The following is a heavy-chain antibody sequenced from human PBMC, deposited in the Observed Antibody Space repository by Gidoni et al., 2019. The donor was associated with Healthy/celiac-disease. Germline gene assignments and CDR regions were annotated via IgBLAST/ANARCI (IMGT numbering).Heavy chain of an antibody. Sequence: EVQLLESGGGLGQPGGPLRLSCAASGFIFSSYALSWVRQAPGKGLEWVSTSSGSGGSTYYADAVKGRFTISRDNSKNTLFRQMNSLRAEDTAVYYCAKSPGYSSAWVDYWGQGTLVTVSS. V-gene: IGHV3-23*01. D-gene: IGHD6-19*01. CDR2: SSGSGGST. CDR1: GFIFSSYA. J-gene: IGHJ4*02. CDR3: AKSPGYSSAWVDY.